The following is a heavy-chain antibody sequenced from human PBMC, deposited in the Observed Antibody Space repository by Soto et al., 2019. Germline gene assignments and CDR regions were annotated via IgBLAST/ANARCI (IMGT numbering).Heavy chain of an antibody. D-gene: IGHD6-13*01. V-gene: IGHV3-33*01. Sequence: HPGGSLRLSCAASGFTFSSYGMHWVRQAPGKGLEWVAVIWYDGSNKYYADSVKGRFTISRDNSKNTLYLQMNSLRAEDTAVYYCARALFSKIYYYYYGMDVWGQGTTVTVSS. CDR1: GFTFSSYG. J-gene: IGHJ6*02. CDR2: IWYDGSNK. CDR3: ARALFSKIYYYYYGMDV.